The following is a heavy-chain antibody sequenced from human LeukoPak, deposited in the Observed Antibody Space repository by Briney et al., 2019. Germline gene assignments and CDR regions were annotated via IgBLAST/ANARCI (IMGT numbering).Heavy chain of an antibody. V-gene: IGHV3-9*01. D-gene: IGHD2-2*01. CDR3: ARGYCSSTSCPGDY. Sequence: GGSLRLSCAASGFTFDDYAMHWVRQAPGKGLEWVSGISWNSGSIGYADSVKGRLTISRDNAKNSLYLQMNSLRAEDTALYYCARGYCSSTSCPGDYWGQGTLVTVSS. CDR1: GFTFDDYA. J-gene: IGHJ4*02. CDR2: ISWNSGSI.